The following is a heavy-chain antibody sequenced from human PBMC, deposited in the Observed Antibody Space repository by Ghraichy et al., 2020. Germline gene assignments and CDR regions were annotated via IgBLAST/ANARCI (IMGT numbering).Heavy chain of an antibody. CDR2: LSFDGNDK. Sequence: GGSLRLSCAASGFTFKSYAMHWVRQAPGKGLEWVAVLSFDGNDKFYADSVKGRFTISGDNSKNTLSLQMNSLRGEDTAVYYCAREPPPSMVRGENYGMDVWGQGTTVTVSS. CDR1: GFTFKSYA. J-gene: IGHJ6*02. V-gene: IGHV3-30-3*01. D-gene: IGHD3-10*01. CDR3: AREPPPSMVRGENYGMDV.